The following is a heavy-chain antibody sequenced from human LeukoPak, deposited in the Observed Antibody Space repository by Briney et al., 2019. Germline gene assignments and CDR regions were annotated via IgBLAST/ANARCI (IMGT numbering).Heavy chain of an antibody. CDR3: VRDQTVFTILDY. V-gene: IGHV3-74*01. J-gene: IGHJ4*02. Sequence: GGSLRLSCAASGFTFSSYWMHWVRQAPGKGLVWVSRVNSDGGSTTYGDSVKGRFAISRDNAKNTVYLQMNSLRDEDTAVYYCVRDQTVFTILDYWGQGTLVTVSS. CDR1: GFTFSSYW. CDR2: VNSDGGST. D-gene: IGHD4-17*01.